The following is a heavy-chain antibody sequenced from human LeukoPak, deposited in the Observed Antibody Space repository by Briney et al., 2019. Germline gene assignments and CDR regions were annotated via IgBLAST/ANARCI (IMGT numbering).Heavy chain of an antibody. Sequence: ASVKVSCKVSGYTLTELSMHWVRQAPGKGLERMGGFDPEDGETIYAQKFQGRVTMTEDTSTDTAYMELSSLRSEDTAVYYCATLERGRNWFDPWGQGTLVTVSS. CDR3: ATLERGRNWFDP. D-gene: IGHD1-1*01. J-gene: IGHJ5*02. V-gene: IGHV1-24*01. CDR1: GYTLTELS. CDR2: FDPEDGET.